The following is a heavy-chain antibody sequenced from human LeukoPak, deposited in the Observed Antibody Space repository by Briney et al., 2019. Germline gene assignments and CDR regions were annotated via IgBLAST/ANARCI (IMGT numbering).Heavy chain of an antibody. CDR3: AKDQWELGIAAAGFDY. J-gene: IGHJ4*02. V-gene: IGHV3-33*06. CDR2: IWYDGSNK. CDR1: GFTFSSYG. D-gene: IGHD6-13*01. Sequence: GGSLRLSCAASGFTFSSYGMHWVRQAPGKGLEWVAVIWYDGSNKYYADSVKGRFTISRDNSENTLYLQMSGLRAEDTAVYYCAKDQWELGIAAAGFDYWGQGTLVTVSS.